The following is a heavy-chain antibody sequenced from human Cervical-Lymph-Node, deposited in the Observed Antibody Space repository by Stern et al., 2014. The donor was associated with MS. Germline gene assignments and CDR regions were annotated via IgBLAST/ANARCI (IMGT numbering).Heavy chain of an antibody. Sequence: VQLVESGAEVKKPGASVKVSCKASGYTFTDYYMHWVRQAPGQGLEWMGVINPSGGSTTSAQKFQGSVTLTSESSTSTVYMELSSLRSEDTAFYYCARGTGYSYYFDYWGQGTLVTVSS. J-gene: IGHJ4*02. D-gene: IGHD3/OR15-3a*01. V-gene: IGHV1-46*01. CDR2: INPSGGST. CDR3: ARGTGYSYYFDY. CDR1: GYTFTDYY.